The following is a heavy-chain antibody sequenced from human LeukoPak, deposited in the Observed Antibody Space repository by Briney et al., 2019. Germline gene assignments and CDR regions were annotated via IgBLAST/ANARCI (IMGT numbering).Heavy chain of an antibody. Sequence: GASVKVSCKASGGTFSSYAISRVRQAPGQGLEWMGRIIPILGIANYAQKFHGRVTITADKSTSTAYMELSSLRSEDTAVYYCARITSEGQQLDFDYWGQGTLVTVSS. J-gene: IGHJ4*02. V-gene: IGHV1-69*04. CDR2: IIPILGIA. CDR1: GGTFSSYA. D-gene: IGHD6-13*01. CDR3: ARITSEGQQLDFDY.